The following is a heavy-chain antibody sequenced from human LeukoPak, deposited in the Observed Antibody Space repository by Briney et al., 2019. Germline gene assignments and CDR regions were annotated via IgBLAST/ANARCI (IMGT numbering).Heavy chain of an antibody. J-gene: IGHJ6*03. CDR3: ARQYSSSSPYYYYYMDV. CDR2: IYHSGNT. V-gene: IGHV4-39*07. CDR1: GVSISSSNSY. Sequence: SETLSLTCTVSGVSISSSNSYWGWIRQPPGKGLEWIGSIYHSGNTYYNASLKSRVTISVDTSKNQFSLKLSSVTAADTAVYYCARQYSSSSPYYYYYMDVWGKGTTVTVSS. D-gene: IGHD6-6*01.